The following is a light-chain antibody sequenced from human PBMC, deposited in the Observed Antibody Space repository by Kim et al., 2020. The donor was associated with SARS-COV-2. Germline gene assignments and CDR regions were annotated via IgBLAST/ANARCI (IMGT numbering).Light chain of an antibody. V-gene: IGKV1-5*03. CDR3: QQYKSYRPLT. Sequence: ASKGDTVTITCRASQPVDTGLAWYQFRPGQAPKLLIYKASALESGVSSRFTARGFGTDFTLTINNLQPDDSATYYCQQYKSYRPLTFGGGTKLEI. CDR1: QPVDTG. CDR2: KAS. J-gene: IGKJ4*01.